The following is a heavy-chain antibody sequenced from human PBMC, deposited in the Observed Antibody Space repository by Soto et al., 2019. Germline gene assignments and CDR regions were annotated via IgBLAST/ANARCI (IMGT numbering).Heavy chain of an antibody. Sequence: EVQLVESGGGLVQPGGSLRISCAASGFTFSSYWMSWVRQAPGKGLEWVANIKQDGSEKYYVDSVKGRFTISRDNAKNSMYLQMNRLRAEDTAVYDCARDRPPSGGLEIRWGQGTLVTVSS. D-gene: IGHD1-7*01. V-gene: IGHV3-7*01. CDR3: ARDRPPSGGLEIR. CDR1: GFTFSSYW. CDR2: IKQDGSEK. J-gene: IGHJ4*02.